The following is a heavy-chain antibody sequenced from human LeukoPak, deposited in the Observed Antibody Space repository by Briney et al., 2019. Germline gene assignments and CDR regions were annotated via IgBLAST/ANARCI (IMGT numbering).Heavy chain of an antibody. Sequence: PGASVKVSCKASGYTFTSYDINWVRQATGQGLEWMGWMNPNSGNTGYAQKFQGRVTMTRNTSISTAYMELSSLRSEDTAVYYCARDQGSSEQWLVRTPDYWGQGTLVTVSS. D-gene: IGHD6-19*01. CDR3: ARDQGSSEQWLVRTPDY. J-gene: IGHJ4*02. CDR1: GYTFTSYD. V-gene: IGHV1-8*01. CDR2: MNPNSGNT.